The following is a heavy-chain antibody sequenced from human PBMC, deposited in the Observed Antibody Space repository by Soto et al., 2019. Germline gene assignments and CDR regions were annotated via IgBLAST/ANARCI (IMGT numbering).Heavy chain of an antibody. J-gene: IGHJ3*02. V-gene: IGHV4-31*03. D-gene: IGHD3-22*01. CDR2: IYYSGST. CDR3: ARDTYPLNYYDSSGYYYRGAFDI. CDR1: GGSISSGGYY. Sequence: LSLTCTVSGGSISSGGYYWSWIRQHPGRGLEWIGYIYYSGSTYYNPSLESRVTISVDTSKNQFSLKLSSVTAADTAVYYCARDTYPLNYYDSSGYYYRGAFDIWGQGTMVTVSS.